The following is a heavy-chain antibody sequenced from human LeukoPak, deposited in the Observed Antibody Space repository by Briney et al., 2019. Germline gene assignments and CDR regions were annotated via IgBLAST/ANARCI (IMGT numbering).Heavy chain of an antibody. Sequence: GGSLRLSCAASGFTFNRYPMHWVRQAPGKGLEWVAVISYDGSNKFYGDSVKGRFTISRDNSKNTLYLQMNSLRAEDTAVYYCAKDLGYYYDSSGYWGQGTLVTVSS. CDR2: ISYDGSNK. CDR1: GFTFNRYP. D-gene: IGHD3-22*01. V-gene: IGHV3-30-3*01. J-gene: IGHJ4*02. CDR3: AKDLGYYYDSSGY.